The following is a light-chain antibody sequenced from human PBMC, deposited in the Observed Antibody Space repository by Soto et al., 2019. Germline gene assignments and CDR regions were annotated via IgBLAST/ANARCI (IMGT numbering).Light chain of an antibody. CDR3: QHYNELPLT. J-gene: IGKJ4*01. V-gene: IGKV3-15*01. CDR2: GAS. Sequence: EIVMTQSPATLSVSPGERATLSCRPSQSVSTNLAWYQQKPGQGPRLLIFGASTRAIGIPARFSGSGSGTDFTLTISSLQSEDFAVYYCQHYNELPLTFGGGTKVEIK. CDR1: QSVSTN.